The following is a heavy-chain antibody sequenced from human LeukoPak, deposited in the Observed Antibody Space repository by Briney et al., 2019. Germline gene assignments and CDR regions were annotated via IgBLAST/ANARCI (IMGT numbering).Heavy chain of an antibody. Sequence: SETLSLTCTVSGGSISSSSYYWGWIRQPPGKGLEWIGSTYYSGSTYYNPSLKSRVTISVDTSKNQFSLKLSSVTAADTAVYYCARQGVQLWSDFDYWGQGTLVTVSS. D-gene: IGHD5-18*01. CDR1: GGSISSSSYY. J-gene: IGHJ4*02. V-gene: IGHV4-39*01. CDR2: TYYSGST. CDR3: ARQGVQLWSDFDY.